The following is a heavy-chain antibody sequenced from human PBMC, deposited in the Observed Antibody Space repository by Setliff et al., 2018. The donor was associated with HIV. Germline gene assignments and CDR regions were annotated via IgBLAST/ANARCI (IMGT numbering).Heavy chain of an antibody. CDR3: ARVRDSTGYTASDV. Sequence: GGSLRLSCVASTFTFSAYAMNWVRQAPGKGLEWVSLINWKGGDPAYADSVKGRFTISRDNAKNSVYLQMNSLRAEDTAFYYCARVRDSTGYTASDVWGQGTTVTVSS. J-gene: IGHJ6*02. V-gene: IGHV3-20*04. CDR1: TFTFSAYA. D-gene: IGHD3-22*01. CDR2: INWKGGDP.